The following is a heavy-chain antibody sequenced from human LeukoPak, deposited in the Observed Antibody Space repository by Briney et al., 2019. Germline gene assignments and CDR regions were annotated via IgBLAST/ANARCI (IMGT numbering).Heavy chain of an antibody. CDR2: ISSSSSTI. D-gene: IGHD3-10*01. V-gene: IGHV3-48*04. CDR1: GFTFSSYS. Sequence: GGSLRLSCAASGFTFSSYSMNWVRQAPGKGLEWVSYISSSSSTIYYADSVKGRFTISRDNAKNSLYLQMNSLRAEDTAVYYCARERPYYYGSGTSYWFDPWGQGTLVTVSS. J-gene: IGHJ5*02. CDR3: ARERPYYYGSGTSYWFDP.